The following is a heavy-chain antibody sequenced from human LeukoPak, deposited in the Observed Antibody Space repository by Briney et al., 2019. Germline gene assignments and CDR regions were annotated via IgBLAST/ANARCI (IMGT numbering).Heavy chain of an antibody. CDR2: ISYDGSNK. D-gene: IGHD2-15*01. CDR1: GFTFSSYG. J-gene: IGHJ4*02. Sequence: GRSLRLSCAASGFTFSSYGMHWVRQAPGKGLEWVAVISYDGSNKYYADSVKGRFTISRDNSKNTLYLQMNSLRAEDTAVYYCAKDRGRYCSGGSCYPFDYWGQGTLVTVSS. V-gene: IGHV3-30*18. CDR3: AKDRGRYCSGGSCYPFDY.